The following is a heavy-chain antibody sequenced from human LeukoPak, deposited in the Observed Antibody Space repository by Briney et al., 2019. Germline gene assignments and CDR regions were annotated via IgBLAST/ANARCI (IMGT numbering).Heavy chain of an antibody. Sequence: SETLSLTCTVSGGSISSSSYYWGWIRQPPGKGLEWIGSIYYSGSTYYNPSLKSRVTISVDTSKNQFSLKLSSVTAADTAVYYCARHVIDTSGYYLDYFDYWGQGTLATVSP. CDR1: GGSISSSSYY. D-gene: IGHD3-22*01. V-gene: IGHV4-39*01. CDR3: ARHVIDTSGYYLDYFDY. J-gene: IGHJ4*02. CDR2: IYYSGST.